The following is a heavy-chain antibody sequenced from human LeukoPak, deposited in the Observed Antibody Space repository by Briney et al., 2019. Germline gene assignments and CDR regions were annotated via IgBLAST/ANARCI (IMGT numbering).Heavy chain of an antibody. Sequence: PSETLSLTCAVYGGSFSGYYWSWIRQPPGKGLEWIGEINHSGSTNYNPPLKSRVTISVDTSKNQFSLKLSSVTAADTAVYYCASRRFGGSYYYWGQGTLVNVSS. CDR3: ASRRFGGSYYY. CDR2: INHSGST. CDR1: GGSFSGYY. J-gene: IGHJ4*02. D-gene: IGHD1-26*01. V-gene: IGHV4-34*01.